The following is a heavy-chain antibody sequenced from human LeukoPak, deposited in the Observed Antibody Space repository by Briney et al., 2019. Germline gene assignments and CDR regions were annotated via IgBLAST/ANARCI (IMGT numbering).Heavy chain of an antibody. J-gene: IGHJ4*02. CDR2: IYSGGST. CDR1: GFTVSSNY. D-gene: IGHD3-22*01. V-gene: IGHV3-66*02. CDR3: AGRITMIVGPPRD. Sequence: GGSLRLSCAASGFTVSSNYMSWVRQAPGKGLEWVSVIYSGGSTYYADSVKGRFTISRDNSKNTLYLQMNSLRAEDTAVYYCAGRITMIVGPPRDWGQGTLVTVSS.